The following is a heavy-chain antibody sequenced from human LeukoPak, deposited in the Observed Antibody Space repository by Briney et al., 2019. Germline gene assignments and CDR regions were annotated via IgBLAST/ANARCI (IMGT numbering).Heavy chain of an antibody. CDR3: AKDQSGSSRAYYFDC. CDR1: GFTFSSYA. CDR2: IIGSGGST. Sequence: GGSLMLSCAASGFTFSSYAMSWGRRAPGKGLEWGSAIIGSGGSTYYADSVKGRVTISRDNFKNTLYLQMNSLRAEDTAVFYCAKDQSGSSRAYYFDCWGQGTLVTVSS. J-gene: IGHJ4*02. D-gene: IGHD2-15*01. V-gene: IGHV3-23*01.